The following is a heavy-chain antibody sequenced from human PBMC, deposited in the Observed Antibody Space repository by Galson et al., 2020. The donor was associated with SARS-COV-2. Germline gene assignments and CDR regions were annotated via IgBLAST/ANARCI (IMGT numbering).Heavy chain of an antibody. CDR2: IYYSGST. Sequence: ASETLSLTCTVSGGSISSSSYYWGWIRQPPGKGLEWIGSIYYSGSTYYNPSLKSRVTISVDTSENQFSLKLSSVTAADTAVYYCARKGYSYAFDIWGQGKMVTVSS. CDR3: ARKGYSYAFDI. V-gene: IGHV4-39*01. J-gene: IGHJ3*02. D-gene: IGHD5-18*01. CDR1: GGSISSSSYY.